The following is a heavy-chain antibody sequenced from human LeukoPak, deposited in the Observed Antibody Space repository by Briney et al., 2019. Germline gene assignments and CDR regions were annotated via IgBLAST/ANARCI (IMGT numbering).Heavy chain of an antibody. CDR3: ARSLCSGGSCYWFDP. CDR1: GYTFTSYD. CDR2: IIPILGIA. Sequence: SVKVSCKASGYTFTSYDINWVRQATGQGLEWMGWIIPILGIANYAQKFQGRVTITADKSTSTAYMELSSLRSEDTAVYYCARSLCSGGSCYWFDPWGQGTLVTVSS. J-gene: IGHJ5*02. V-gene: IGHV1-69*10. D-gene: IGHD2-15*01.